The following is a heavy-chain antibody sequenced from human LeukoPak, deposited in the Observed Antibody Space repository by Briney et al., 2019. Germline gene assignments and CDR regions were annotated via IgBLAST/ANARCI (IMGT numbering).Heavy chain of an antibody. Sequence: GASVKVSCKASGYTFTSYGISWVRQAPGQGLEWMGWINPNSGGTNYAQKFQGWVTMTRDTSISTAYMELSRLRSDDTAVYYCARQKGGPHFDYWGQGTLVTVSS. J-gene: IGHJ4*02. CDR3: ARQKGGPHFDY. D-gene: IGHD2-15*01. V-gene: IGHV1-2*04. CDR2: INPNSGGT. CDR1: GYTFTSYG.